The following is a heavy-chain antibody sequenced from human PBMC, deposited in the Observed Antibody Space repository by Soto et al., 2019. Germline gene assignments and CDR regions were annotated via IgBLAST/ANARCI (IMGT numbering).Heavy chain of an antibody. CDR3: ARIRTSSSLFDY. CDR1: GFSLSASGVA. J-gene: IGHJ4*02. V-gene: IGHV2-5*02. D-gene: IGHD6-13*01. Sequence: QITLKASGPTLVKPTQTLTLTCTFSGFSLSASGVAVGWIRQPPGKALEWLALTYWDDDNRYSPSLRSRLTITKDTSKSQVVLTMTHMDPVDTATYYCARIRTSSSLFDYWGQGTLVTVS. CDR2: TYWDDDN.